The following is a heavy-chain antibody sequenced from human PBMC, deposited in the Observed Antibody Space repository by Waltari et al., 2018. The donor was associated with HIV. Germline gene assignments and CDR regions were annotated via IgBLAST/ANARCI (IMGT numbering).Heavy chain of an antibody. CDR1: TAYLTPSYY. D-gene: IGHD6-19*01. CDR3: VALRTVTGTIDK. V-gene: IGHV4-39*01. Sequence: QLQLQESGPALVKPSETLSLTCTVSTAYLTPSYYWGWVRQFPGTGLEWIGSIYSNGVSHYAPSLKSRVALSVDMSKNQFSLTLTAVTAADTSRYFCVALRTVTGTIDKWGQGTLVTVS. CDR2: IYSNGVS. J-gene: IGHJ4*02.